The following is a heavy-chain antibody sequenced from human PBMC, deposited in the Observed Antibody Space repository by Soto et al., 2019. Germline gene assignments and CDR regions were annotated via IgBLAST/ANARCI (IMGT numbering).Heavy chain of an antibody. D-gene: IGHD5-12*01. J-gene: IGHJ6*02. CDR2: INSDGSST. Sequence: PGGSLRLSCAASGFTFSSYWMHWVRQAPGKGLVWVSRINSDGSSTSYADSVKGRFTISRDNAKNTLYLQMNSLRAEDTAVYYCARDAVDSGYPNYYYGMDVWGQGTTVTVSS. CDR1: GFTFSSYW. CDR3: ARDAVDSGYPNYYYGMDV. V-gene: IGHV3-74*01.